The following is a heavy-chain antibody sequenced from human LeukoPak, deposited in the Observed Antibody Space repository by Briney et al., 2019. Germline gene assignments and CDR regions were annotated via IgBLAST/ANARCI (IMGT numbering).Heavy chain of an antibody. CDR1: GYTFTSYY. D-gene: IGHD3-10*01. V-gene: IGHV1-46*01. Sequence: ASVKVSCKASGYTFTSYYMHWVRQAPGQGLEWMGIINPSGGSTSYAQKFQGRVTMTRDTSTSTVYMELSSLRSEDTAVYYCARASNYYGSGSFLLYDYWGQGTLVTVSS. CDR3: ARASNYYGSGSFLLYDY. J-gene: IGHJ4*02. CDR2: INPSGGST.